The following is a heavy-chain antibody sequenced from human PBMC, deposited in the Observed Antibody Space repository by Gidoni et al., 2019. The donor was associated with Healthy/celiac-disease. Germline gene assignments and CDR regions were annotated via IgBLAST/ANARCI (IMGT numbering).Heavy chain of an antibody. D-gene: IGHD4-17*01. J-gene: IGHJ4*02. CDR2: ISPILGIA. CDR3: ASLTTVSDGDY. CDR1: GGTFSSYA. V-gene: IGHV1-69*04. Sequence: QVQLVQSGAEVKKPGSSVKVSCKASGGTFSSYAISWVRQAPGQGLEWMGRISPILGIANYAQKFQGRVTITADKSTSTAYMELSSLRSEDTAVYYCASLTTVSDGDYWGQGTLVTVSS.